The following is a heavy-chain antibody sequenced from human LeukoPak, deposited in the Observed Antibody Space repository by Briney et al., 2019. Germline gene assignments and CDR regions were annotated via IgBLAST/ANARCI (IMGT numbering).Heavy chain of an antibody. CDR1: GGSISNYY. CDR2: IYYSGST. Sequence: PSETLSLTCTVSGGSISNYYWSWIRRPPGKGLEWIGCIYYSGSTNYNPSLKSRVTISVDTSNNQFSLKLSSVTAADTAVYYCARDYGGYNFYFDLWGRGTLVTVSS. V-gene: IGHV4-59*12. J-gene: IGHJ2*01. D-gene: IGHD4-23*01. CDR3: ARDYGGYNFYFDL.